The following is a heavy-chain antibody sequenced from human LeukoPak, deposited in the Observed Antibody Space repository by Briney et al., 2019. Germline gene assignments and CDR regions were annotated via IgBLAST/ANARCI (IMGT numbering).Heavy chain of an antibody. J-gene: IGHJ4*02. Sequence: SQTLSLTCTVSGGSISSGSYYWGWIRQPAGKGLEWIGRIYTSGSTNYNPSLKSRVTISVDTSKNQFSLKLSSVTAADTAVYYCAREPEGFWSGYHPYYFDYWGQGTLVTVSP. CDR1: GGSISSGSYY. V-gene: IGHV4-61*02. CDR3: AREPEGFWSGYHPYYFDY. D-gene: IGHD3-3*01. CDR2: IYTSGST.